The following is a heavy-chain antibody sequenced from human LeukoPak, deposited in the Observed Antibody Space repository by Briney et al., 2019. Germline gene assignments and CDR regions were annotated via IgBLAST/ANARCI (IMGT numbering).Heavy chain of an antibody. CDR3: ARDVDSSSWYEPDY. CDR1: GFTFSSYG. J-gene: IGHJ4*02. CDR2: ISSSGSTI. D-gene: IGHD6-13*01. Sequence: PGRSLRLSCAASGFTFSSYGIHWVRQAPGKGLEWVSYISSSGSTIYYADSVKGRFTISRDNAKNSLYLQMNSLRAEDTAVYYCARDVDSSSWYEPDYWGQGTLVTVSS. V-gene: IGHV3-48*04.